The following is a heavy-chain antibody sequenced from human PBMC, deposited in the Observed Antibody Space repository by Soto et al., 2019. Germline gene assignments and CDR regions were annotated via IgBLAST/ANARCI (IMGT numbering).Heavy chain of an antibody. Sequence: EVQLVESGGGLVQPGGSLRLSCAASGFTFSSYDMHWVRQATGKGLEWVSAIGTAGDTYYPGSVKGRFTISRENAKNSLYLQMNSLRAGDTAVYYSARAMILTATGPFYGMDVWGQGTTVTVSS. J-gene: IGHJ6*02. CDR3: ARAMILTATGPFYGMDV. CDR1: GFTFSSYD. CDR2: IGTAGDT. V-gene: IGHV3-13*04. D-gene: IGHD7-27*01.